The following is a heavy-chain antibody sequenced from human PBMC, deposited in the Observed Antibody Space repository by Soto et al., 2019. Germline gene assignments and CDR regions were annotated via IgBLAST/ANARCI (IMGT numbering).Heavy chain of an antibody. D-gene: IGHD6-19*01. J-gene: IGHJ4*02. CDR2: ISSGSTYI. CDR1: GFTFSRFN. V-gene: IGHV3-21*01. Sequence: GGSLRLSCAASGFTFSRFNMNWVRQAPGKGLEWVSSISSGSTYIYYADSVKGRFTISRDNAKNSLYLQMNNLRAEDSAVYYCASGISGTTVAGPFDYWGQGTLVTVSS. CDR3: ASGISGTTVAGPFDY.